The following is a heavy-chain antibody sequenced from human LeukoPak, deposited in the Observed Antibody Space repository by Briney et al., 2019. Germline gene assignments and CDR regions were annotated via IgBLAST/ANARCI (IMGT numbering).Heavy chain of an antibody. CDR2: INPNSGGT. Sequence: GASVKVSCKASGYTFTGYYMHWVRQAPGQGLEWMGWINPNSGGTNYAQKFQGRVTMTRDTSISTAYMELSRLRSDDTAVYYCAREHVKYSGYVYFDYWGQGTLVTVSS. V-gene: IGHV1-2*02. D-gene: IGHD5-12*01. J-gene: IGHJ4*02. CDR3: AREHVKYSGYVYFDY. CDR1: GYTFTGYY.